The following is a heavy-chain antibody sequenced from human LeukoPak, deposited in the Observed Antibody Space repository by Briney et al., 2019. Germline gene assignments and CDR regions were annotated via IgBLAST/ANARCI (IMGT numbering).Heavy chain of an antibody. CDR2: INTSTGNP. CDR1: GYTFTSYA. V-gene: IGHV7-4-1*02. D-gene: IGHD1-7*01. J-gene: IGHJ6*02. CDR3: ARVASRTSYYYYGMDV. Sequence: ASVKVSCKASGYTFTSYAMNWVRQAPGQGLEWMGWINTSTGNPTYAQGFTGRFVFSLDTSVSTAYLQISSLKAEDTAVYYCARVASRTSYYYYGMDVWGQGTTVTVSS.